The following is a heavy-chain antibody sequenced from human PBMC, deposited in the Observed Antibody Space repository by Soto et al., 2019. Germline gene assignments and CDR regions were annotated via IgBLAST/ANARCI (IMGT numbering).Heavy chain of an antibody. CDR3: ARGLRALIAAAPPRFDP. CDR1: GGSINSSSYF. Sequence: SETLSLTCSVSGGSINSSSYFWGWVRQPPGKGLEWIGSIYYSGSTNYNPSLKSRVTISVDTSKNQFSLKLSSVTAADTAVYYCARGLRALIAAAPPRFDPWGQGTLVTVSS. CDR2: IYYSGST. V-gene: IGHV4-39*07. J-gene: IGHJ5*02. D-gene: IGHD6-13*01.